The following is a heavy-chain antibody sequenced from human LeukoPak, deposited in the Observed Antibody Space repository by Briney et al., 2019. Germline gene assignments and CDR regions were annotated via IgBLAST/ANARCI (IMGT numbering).Heavy chain of an antibody. CDR3: ARDNSVGDIAWWFDP. CDR2: INPNSGGT. Sequence: ASVKVSCKASGYTFTGYYMHWVRQAPGQGLEWMGWINPNSGGTNYARKFQGRVTMTRDTSISTAYMELSSLRSEDTAVYYCARDNSVGDIAWWFDPWGQGTLVTVSS. D-gene: IGHD3-16*02. J-gene: IGHJ5*02. V-gene: IGHV1-2*02. CDR1: GYTFTGYY.